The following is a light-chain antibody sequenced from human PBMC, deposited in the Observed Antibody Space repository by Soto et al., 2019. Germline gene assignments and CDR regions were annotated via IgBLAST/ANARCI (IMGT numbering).Light chain of an antibody. CDR3: QQTYSTPFT. Sequence: DIPMTQSPSSLSASVGDRVTITCRASQSINKYINWYQQKPGKAPNLLINGASSLQSGVPSRFSGSGSGTDFTLTISNLQPEDFAPYYCQQTYSTPFTFGPGTKVDIK. V-gene: IGKV1-39*01. CDR1: QSINKY. CDR2: GAS. J-gene: IGKJ3*01.